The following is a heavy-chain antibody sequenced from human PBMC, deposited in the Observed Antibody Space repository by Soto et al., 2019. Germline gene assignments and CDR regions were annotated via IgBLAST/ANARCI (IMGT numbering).Heavy chain of an antibody. CDR2: ISYDGSDI. V-gene: IGHV3-30*18. D-gene: IGHD2-21*01. CDR1: GFTFSGYD. CDR3: AKLVDKSVDDY. J-gene: IGHJ4*02. Sequence: TGGTLRLSCAASGFTFSGYDIHWVRQAPGKGLERVAVISYDGSDIYYADSVKGRFTISSDNSKNTLYPQMNSLRAEDTAVYFCAKLVDKSVDDYWGQGTLVTVSS.